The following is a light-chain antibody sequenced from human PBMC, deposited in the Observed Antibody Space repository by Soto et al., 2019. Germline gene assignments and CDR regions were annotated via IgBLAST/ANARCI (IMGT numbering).Light chain of an antibody. CDR1: SSDVGGYNY. V-gene: IGLV2-8*01. CDR2: EVN. J-gene: IGLJ1*01. Sequence: QSALTQPPSASGSPGQSVAISCTGTSSDVGGYNYVSWYQLHPGKAPKLMIYEVNLRPSGVPDRFSGSKSGNTASLTVSGLRAEDEADYYCSSYAGSNNYVFGTGTKLNVL. CDR3: SSYAGSNNYV.